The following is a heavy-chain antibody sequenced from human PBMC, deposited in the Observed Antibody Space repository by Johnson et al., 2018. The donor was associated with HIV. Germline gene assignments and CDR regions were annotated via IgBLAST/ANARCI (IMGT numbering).Heavy chain of an antibody. Sequence: VQLVESGGGLVQPGGSLRLSCAASGFIVSSNYMNWVRQAPGKGLEWVSVIYSSGSTYYADSVKGRFTISRDFSDNTLFLQMDSLRAEDTAVYYCARGGSGSAQKGGDAFDIWGQGTMVTGSS. CDR3: ARGGSGSAQKGGDAFDI. CDR1: GFIVSSNY. D-gene: IGHD1-26*01. CDR2: IYSSGST. J-gene: IGHJ3*02. V-gene: IGHV3-66*01.